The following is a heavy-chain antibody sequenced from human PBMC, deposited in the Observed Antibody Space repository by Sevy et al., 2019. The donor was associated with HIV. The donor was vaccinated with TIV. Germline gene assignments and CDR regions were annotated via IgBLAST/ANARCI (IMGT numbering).Heavy chain of an antibody. CDR2: MNPNSGNK. V-gene: IGHV1-8*03. CDR3: ARSISMVRGVIINHDAFDI. J-gene: IGHJ3*02. Sequence: ASVKVSCKASGYTFTSYDINWVRQATGQGLEWMGWMNPNSGNKAYAQKFQGRFTIARNTSMSTAYMELSSLRSEDTAVYYCARSISMVRGVIINHDAFDIWGQGTMVTVSS. CDR1: GYTFTSYD. D-gene: IGHD3-10*01.